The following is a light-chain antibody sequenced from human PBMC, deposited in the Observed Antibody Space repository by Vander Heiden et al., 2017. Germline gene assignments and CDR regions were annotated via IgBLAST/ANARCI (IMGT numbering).Light chain of an antibody. CDR2: EAS. J-gene: IGLJ2*01. V-gene: IGLV2-18*02. CDR1: SRYVGSYNR. Sequence: SALTQPPSVSGSPGQSVTISCTGTSRYVGSYNRVSWDQQPPGTAPTLMIYEASDRPPGVPDRFSGSKSGNTASLTISGLQAEDEADYYCSSYTSSSTLVFGGGTKLTVL. CDR3: SSYTSSSTLV.